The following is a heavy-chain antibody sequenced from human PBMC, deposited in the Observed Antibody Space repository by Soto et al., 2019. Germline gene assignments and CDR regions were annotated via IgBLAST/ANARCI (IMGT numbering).Heavy chain of an antibody. CDR3: ATGLLNPDAFDI. Sequence: ASVKVSCKVSGYTLTELSMHWVRQAPGKGLGWMGGFDPEDGETIYAQKFQGRVTMTEDTSTDTAYMELSSLRSEDTAVYYCATGLLNPDAFDIWGQGTMVPVSS. V-gene: IGHV1-24*01. D-gene: IGHD2-15*01. CDR2: FDPEDGET. CDR1: GYTLTELS. J-gene: IGHJ3*02.